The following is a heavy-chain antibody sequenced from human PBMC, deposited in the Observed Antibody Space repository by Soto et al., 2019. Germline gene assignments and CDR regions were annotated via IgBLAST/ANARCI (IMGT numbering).Heavy chain of an antibody. CDR2: IWYDGSDE. Sequence: QVQLVESGGGVVQPGGSLRLSCAASASIFKSHGMHWVRQAPGKGLEWVAIIWYDGSDEHYGDSVKGRFTISRDNSKNMLYLQMNSLRAEDTAVYYCARDGVGAARFVCFLDYWGQGTLVTVSS. V-gene: IGHV3-33*08. CDR1: ASIFKSHG. D-gene: IGHD1-26*01. CDR3: ARDGVGAARFVCFLDY. J-gene: IGHJ4*02.